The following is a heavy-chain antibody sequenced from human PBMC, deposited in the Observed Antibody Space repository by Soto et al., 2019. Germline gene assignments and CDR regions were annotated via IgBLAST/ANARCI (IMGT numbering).Heavy chain of an antibody. CDR3: AADYLRHNSLNGYYYSYGMDV. J-gene: IGHJ6*02. CDR2: IGSNGADK. V-gene: IGHV3-23*01. Sequence: VQLLESGGGFVQPGGSLRLSCAASGITFSTYAMSWVRRAPGKGLEWVSTIGSNGADKQYADFVKGRFTVSRGSSKSTLSLQMNSLRAEDTAVYYCAADYLRHNSLNGYYYSYGMDVWGQGTTVTVSS. CDR1: GITFSTYA. D-gene: IGHD4-17*01.